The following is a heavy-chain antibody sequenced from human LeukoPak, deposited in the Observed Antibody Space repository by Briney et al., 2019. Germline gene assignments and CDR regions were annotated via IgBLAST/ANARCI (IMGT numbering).Heavy chain of an antibody. J-gene: IGHJ4*02. CDR3: VRYLGGEDYGALSY. CDR2: ISGSGGNT. Sequence: PGGSLRLSCAASGLTFSSYAMSWVRQAPGKGLEWVSVISGSGGNTYYADSVKGRFTISRDNSKNTLYLQMTSLRAEDTAVYYCVRYLGGEDYGALSYWGQGTLVTVSS. D-gene: IGHD4/OR15-4a*01. V-gene: IGHV3-23*01. CDR1: GLTFSSYA.